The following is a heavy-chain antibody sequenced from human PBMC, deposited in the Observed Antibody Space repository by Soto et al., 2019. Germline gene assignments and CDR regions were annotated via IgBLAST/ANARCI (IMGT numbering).Heavy chain of an antibody. CDR3: AIAIPSSGWSPFDY. Sequence: QVQLVQSGTEVKKPGASVKVACKAFGYSFTDYYIHWVRQAPGQGLEWLGWINPNNGGTDYAQKFRDWVTITRDTSISTAYMELKRLRSDDTGVYYCAIAIPSSGWSPFDYWGQGTLVTVSS. CDR2: INPNNGGT. CDR1: GYSFTDYY. J-gene: IGHJ4*02. V-gene: IGHV1-2*04. D-gene: IGHD6-13*01.